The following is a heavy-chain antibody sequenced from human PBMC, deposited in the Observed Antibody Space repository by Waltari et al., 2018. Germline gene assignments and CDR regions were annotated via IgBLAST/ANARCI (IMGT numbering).Heavy chain of an antibody. J-gene: IGHJ4*02. CDR3: ARHGSGYSSGRSFDY. CDR1: GGSFSDYY. CDR2: INHSGGT. V-gene: IGHV4-34*01. Sequence: QVQLQQWGAGLLKPSETLSLTCAVYGGSFSDYYWSWIRQPPGKGLEWIGEINHSGGTKYNPSLKSRVTISVDTSKNQFSLKLSSVTAADTAVYYCARHGSGYSSGRSFDYWGQGILVTVSS. D-gene: IGHD6-19*01.